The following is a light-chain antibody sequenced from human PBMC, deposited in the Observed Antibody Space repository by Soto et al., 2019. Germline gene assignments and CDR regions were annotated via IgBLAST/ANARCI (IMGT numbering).Light chain of an antibody. CDR2: DAS. CDR1: QSINNW. J-gene: IGKJ1*01. CDR3: QQYYSFPRT. Sequence: DIQMTQSPSTLSASVGDRVTITCRASQSINNWLAWYQQKPGKAPKFLIYDASNLESGIPSRFSGSASGTDFTLTISCLQSEDFATYYCQQYYSFPRTFGQGTKVDI. V-gene: IGKV1-5*01.